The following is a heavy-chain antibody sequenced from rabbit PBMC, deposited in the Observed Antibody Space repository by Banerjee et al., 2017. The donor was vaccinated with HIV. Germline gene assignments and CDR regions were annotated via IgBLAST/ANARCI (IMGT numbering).Heavy chain of an antibody. Sequence: QEQLEESGGDLVKPEGSLTLTCTASGFSFNNKYVMCWVRQAPGKGLEWIGCINTSSGNTYYASWAKGRFTISKTSSTTVTLQMTSLTAADTATYFCARDSAGREDFNLWGPGTLVTVS. D-gene: IGHD4-2*01. CDR3: ARDSAGREDFNL. J-gene: IGHJ4*01. CDR2: INTSSGNT. V-gene: IGHV1S45*01. CDR1: GFSFNNKYV.